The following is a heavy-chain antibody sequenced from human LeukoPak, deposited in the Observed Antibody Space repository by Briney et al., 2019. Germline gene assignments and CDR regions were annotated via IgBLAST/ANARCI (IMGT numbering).Heavy chain of an antibody. CDR2: INSDGSST. D-gene: IGHD3-22*01. Sequence: GGSLRLSCEASGFTSRNYPMSWVRQAPGKGLVWVSRINSDGSSTSYADSVKGRFTISRDNAKNTLYLQMSSLRAEDTGVYYCARAPSEIGGYYPEYFRHWGQGTLVTVSS. CDR3: ARAPSEIGGYYPEYFRH. J-gene: IGHJ1*01. CDR1: GFTSRNYP. V-gene: IGHV3-74*01.